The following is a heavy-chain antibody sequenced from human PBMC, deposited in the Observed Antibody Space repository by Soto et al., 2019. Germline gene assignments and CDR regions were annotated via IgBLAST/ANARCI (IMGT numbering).Heavy chain of an antibody. CDR1: GFTFRNYA. Sequence: GGSLRLSCAASGFTFRNYAMSWVRQAPGKGLEWVSAISGSGGSTDYADSVKGRFTISRDNSKNTLYLQMDGLRAEDTAVYYCTKEGYYNSGRQNYFDYWGQGTLVTVSS. V-gene: IGHV3-23*01. CDR2: ISGSGGST. D-gene: IGHD3-10*01. CDR3: TKEGYYNSGRQNYFDY. J-gene: IGHJ4*02.